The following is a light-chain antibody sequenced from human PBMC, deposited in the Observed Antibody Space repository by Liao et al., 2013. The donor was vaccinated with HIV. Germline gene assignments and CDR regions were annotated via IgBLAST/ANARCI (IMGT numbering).Light chain of an antibody. CDR1: YLGDKY. CDR2: QDN. Sequence: SSELTQSPSVSVSPGQTASITCSGDYLGDKYASWYQHKPGQAPVLVIYQDNKRPSGIPERFSGSNSGNTATLTISGAQAMDEADYYCQAWDGNTAIFGGGTKLTVL. J-gene: IGLJ2*01. CDR3: QAWDGNTAI. V-gene: IGLV3-1*01.